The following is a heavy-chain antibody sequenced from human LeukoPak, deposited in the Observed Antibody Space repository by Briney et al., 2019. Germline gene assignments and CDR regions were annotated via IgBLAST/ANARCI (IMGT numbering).Heavy chain of an antibody. D-gene: IGHD6-13*01. CDR3: ARAGTAGSVDY. Sequence: GGSLRLSCAASGFTFSSYWMSWVRQAPGKGLEWVANINSDGSEKYLVDSVKGRFTISRDNAKNSLCLQMDSLRAEDTAVYYCARAGTAGSVDYWGQGTLVTVSS. V-gene: IGHV3-7*01. J-gene: IGHJ4*02. CDR1: GFTFSSYW. CDR2: INSDGSEK.